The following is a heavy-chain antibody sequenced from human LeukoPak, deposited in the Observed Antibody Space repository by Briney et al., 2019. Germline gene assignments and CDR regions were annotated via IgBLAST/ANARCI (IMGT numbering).Heavy chain of an antibody. CDR1: GFTFSSYA. V-gene: IGHV3-30-3*01. CDR2: ISYDGSNK. CDR3: ARGTYYYDSSGYYPGYDI. D-gene: IGHD3-22*01. Sequence: GGSLRFSCAASGFTFSSYAMHWVRQAPGKGLEWVAVISYDGSNKYYADSVKGRFTISRDNSKNTLYLQMNSLRAEDTAVYYCARGTYYYDSSGYYPGYDIWGQGTMVTVSS. J-gene: IGHJ3*02.